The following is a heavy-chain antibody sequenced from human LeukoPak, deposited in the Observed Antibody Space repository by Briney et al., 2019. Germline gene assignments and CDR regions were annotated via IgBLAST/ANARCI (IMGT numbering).Heavy chain of an antibody. CDR1: GFTFSNYG. CDR2: VANDGRDK. J-gene: IGHJ4*02. V-gene: IGHV3-30*18. D-gene: IGHD6-13*01. CDR3: AKDLNVAAAGYYFDY. Sequence: QPGGSLRLSCAASGFTFSNYGMHWVRQAPGKGLEGVAVVANDGRDKRYADSVKGRFTISRDNSKNTVYLQMNSLRAEDTAVYYCAKDLNVAAAGYYFDYWGQGTLVTVSS.